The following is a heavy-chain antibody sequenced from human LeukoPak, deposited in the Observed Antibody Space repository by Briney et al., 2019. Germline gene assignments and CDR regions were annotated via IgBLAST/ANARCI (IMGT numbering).Heavy chain of an antibody. CDR2: IYYSGST. CDR1: GGSISSYY. CDR3: ARDQPYYYDSSGYYYGYYGMDV. J-gene: IGHJ6*02. D-gene: IGHD3-22*01. Sequence: SETLSLTCTVSGGSISSYYWSWLRQPPGKGLEWIGYIYYSGSTNYNPSLKSRVTISVDTSKNQFSPKLSSVTAADTAVYYCARDQPYYYDSSGYYYGYYGMDVWGQGTTVTVSS. V-gene: IGHV4-59*01.